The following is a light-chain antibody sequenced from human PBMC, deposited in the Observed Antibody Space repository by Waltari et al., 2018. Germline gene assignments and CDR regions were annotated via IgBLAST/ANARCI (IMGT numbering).Light chain of an antibody. CDR3: QMYGSSPQT. Sequence: PFKLALSPGERATLTCRASQSVSSSYLAWYQKKAGQAPRLLIYGASSRATGVPDRFRGSVAGTDFTLTISRLVPEDFAVYYCQMYGSSPQTFGQGTKVGIK. CDR2: GAS. CDR1: QSVSSSY. V-gene: IGKV3-20*01. J-gene: IGKJ1*01.